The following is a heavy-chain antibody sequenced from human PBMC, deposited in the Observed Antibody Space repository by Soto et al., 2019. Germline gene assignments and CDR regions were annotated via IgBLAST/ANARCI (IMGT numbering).Heavy chain of an antibody. V-gene: IGHV3-30*18. Sequence: GGSLRLSCEASGFTFSKFGIHWVRQAPGKGLEWVAVVSYDGSFKYYADSVKGRFTISRDNSKNTLYLQMNSLRPEDTALYYCAKDSDQLLFDYYYYGMDVWGQGTTVTVSS. D-gene: IGHD2-2*01. J-gene: IGHJ6*02. CDR1: GFTFSKFG. CDR2: VSYDGSFK. CDR3: AKDSDQLLFDYYYYGMDV.